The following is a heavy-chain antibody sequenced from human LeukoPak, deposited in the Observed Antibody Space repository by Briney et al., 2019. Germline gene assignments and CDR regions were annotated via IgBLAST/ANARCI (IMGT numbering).Heavy chain of an antibody. CDR1: GFTFSSYE. Sequence: GGSLRLSCAASGFTFSSYEMNWVRQAPGKGLEWVSYISSSGSTIYYADSVKGRFTISRDNAKNSLYLQMNSLRAEDTAVYYCARDFQTVGRGLGDYRGQGTLVTVSS. CDR2: ISSSGSTI. V-gene: IGHV3-48*03. J-gene: IGHJ4*02. CDR3: ARDFQTVGRGLGDY. D-gene: IGHD3-10*01.